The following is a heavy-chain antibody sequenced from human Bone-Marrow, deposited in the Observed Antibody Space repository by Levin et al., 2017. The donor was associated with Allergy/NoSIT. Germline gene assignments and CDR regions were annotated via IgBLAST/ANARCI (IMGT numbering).Heavy chain of an antibody. CDR1: GFTFSDYY. Sequence: KHGESLKISCAASGFTFSDYYMSWIRQAPGKGLEWVSYISSSGSTIYYADSVKGRFTISRDNAKNSLYLQMNSLRAEDTAVYYCASGYSYGLFDYWGQGTLVTVSS. J-gene: IGHJ4*02. V-gene: IGHV3-11*01. CDR2: ISSSGSTI. CDR3: ASGYSYGLFDY. D-gene: IGHD5-18*01.